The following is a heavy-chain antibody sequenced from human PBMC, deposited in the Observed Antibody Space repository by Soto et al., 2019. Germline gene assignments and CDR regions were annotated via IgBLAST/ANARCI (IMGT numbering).Heavy chain of an antibody. CDR3: ARFLRVTREDDY. D-gene: IGHD4-17*01. J-gene: IGHJ4*02. V-gene: IGHV1-18*01. CDR2: ISAYNGNT. CDR1: GYTFTSYG. Sequence: QIQLVQSGAEVKKPGASVKVSCKASGYTFTSYGISWVRQAPGQGLEWMGWISAYNGNTNYAQKFQGRVTMTTDTSTSTAYMELRRLRSDDTAIYYCARFLRVTREDDYWGQGTLVTVSS.